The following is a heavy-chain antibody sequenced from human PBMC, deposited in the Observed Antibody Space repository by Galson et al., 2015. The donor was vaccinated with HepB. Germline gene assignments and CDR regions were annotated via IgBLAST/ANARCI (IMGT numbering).Heavy chain of an antibody. Sequence: SLRLSCAASGFSFTRYAMTWVRQAPGKGLEWVSSXTSSGGNSYYTDSVKGRFTVSRDNSKNTLLLQLNSLRAEDTAMYFCAKDGIMVANNPYHFHYWGQGTLVTVSS. J-gene: IGHJ4*02. CDR1: GFSFTRYA. D-gene: IGHD2-15*01. CDR3: AKDGIMVANNPYHFHY. V-gene: IGHV3-23*01. CDR2: XTSSGGNS.